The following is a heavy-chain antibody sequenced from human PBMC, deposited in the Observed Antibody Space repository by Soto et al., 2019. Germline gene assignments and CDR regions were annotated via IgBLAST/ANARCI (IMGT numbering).Heavy chain of an antibody. CDR3: ARDKDLGDLGGNYYYATDV. Sequence: QVQLVQSGAEVKKPXSSVKVSCRVPGGSFSTYAISWVRQAPGQGLEWMGGIIPIFRRPPYGQKFQGRVTITANESTTTAYMELSNLRSEDTAVYYCARDKDLGDLGGNYYYATDVWGQGTTVTVSS. D-gene: IGHD1-26*01. CDR2: IIPIFRRP. V-gene: IGHV1-69*12. J-gene: IGHJ6*02. CDR1: GGSFSTYA.